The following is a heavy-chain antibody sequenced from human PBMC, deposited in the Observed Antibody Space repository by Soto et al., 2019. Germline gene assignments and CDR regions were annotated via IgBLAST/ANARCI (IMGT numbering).Heavy chain of an antibody. CDR3: ALDCARAGEYAFDI. Sequence: GASVAVSCAASGGGFGTCTRSWVRQATGQGLEWMGRIIPILGIANYAQKFQGRVTINADKSTSTIYMELSSLRSEDTAMYYCALDCARAGEYAFDIWGQGTTVTVSS. CDR1: GGGFGTCT. V-gene: IGHV1-69*02. CDR2: IIPILGIA. D-gene: IGHD3-16*01. J-gene: IGHJ3*02.